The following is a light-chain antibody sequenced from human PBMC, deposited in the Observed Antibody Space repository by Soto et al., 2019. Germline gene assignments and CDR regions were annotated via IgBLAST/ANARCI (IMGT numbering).Light chain of an antibody. CDR3: QEYIQWPPGM. V-gene: IGKV3-15*01. J-gene: IGKJ1*01. CDR1: QFVSSR. CDR2: DTS. Sequence: DIVVTQSPATLSASPGERVTLSCRASQFVSSRLAWYQQRPGQVPRLLIYDTSTRAPGISARFSGSGSGTAFTLTISSMQSEDFAVDYCQEYIQWPPGMFGPGTTVDIK.